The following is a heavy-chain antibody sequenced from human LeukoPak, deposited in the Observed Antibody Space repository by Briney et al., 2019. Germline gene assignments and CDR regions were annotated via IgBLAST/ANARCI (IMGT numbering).Heavy chain of an antibody. J-gene: IGHJ4*02. CDR2: ISAYNGNT. V-gene: IGHV1-18*01. D-gene: IGHD3-10*01. Sequence: ASVTVSCKASGYTFTSYGISWVRQAPGQGLEWMGWISAYNGNTNYAQKLQGRVTMTTDTSTSTAHMELRSLRSDDTAVYYCARRVAGIGSDYWGQGTLVTVSS. CDR1: GYTFTSYG. CDR3: ARRVAGIGSDY.